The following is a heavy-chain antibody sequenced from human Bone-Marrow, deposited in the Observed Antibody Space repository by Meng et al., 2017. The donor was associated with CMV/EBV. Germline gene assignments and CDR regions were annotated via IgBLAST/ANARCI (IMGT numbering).Heavy chain of an antibody. J-gene: IGHJ4*02. CDR1: GYSISSGYY. CDR3: ARGGAVAGREAD. Sequence: SETLSLTCTVSGYSISSGYYWGWIRQPPGKGLEWIGSIYHSGSTYYNPSLKSRVTISVDTSKNQFSLKLSSVTAADTAVYHCARGGAVAGREADWGQGTLVTVSS. D-gene: IGHD6-19*01. CDR2: IYHSGST. V-gene: IGHV4-38-2*02.